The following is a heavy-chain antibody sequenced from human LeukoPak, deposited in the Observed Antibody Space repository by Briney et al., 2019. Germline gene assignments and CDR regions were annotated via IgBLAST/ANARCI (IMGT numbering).Heavy chain of an antibody. CDR3: ARAYSSSWHRFDY. CDR1: GFTFSSYA. J-gene: IGHJ4*02. CDR2: ISGSGGST. D-gene: IGHD6-13*01. Sequence: PGGSLRLSCAASGFTFSSYAMSWVRQAPGKGLEWVSAISGSGGSTYYADSVKGRFTISRDNSKNTLYLQMNSLRAEDTAVYYCARAYSSSWHRFDYWGQGTLVTVSS. V-gene: IGHV3-23*01.